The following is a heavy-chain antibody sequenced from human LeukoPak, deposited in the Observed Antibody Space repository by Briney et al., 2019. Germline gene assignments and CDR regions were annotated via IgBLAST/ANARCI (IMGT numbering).Heavy chain of an antibody. V-gene: IGHV1-69*13. J-gene: IGHJ4*02. CDR1: GGTFSSCA. CDR2: IIPIFSTA. D-gene: IGHD3-22*01. CDR3: ARDFRNDYYDSSGYSG. Sequence: GASVKVSCKASGGTFSSCAISWVRQAPGQGLEWMGGIIPIFSTANYAQKFQGRVTITADESTSTAYMELSSLRSEDTAVYYCARDFRNDYYDSSGYSGWGQGTLVTVSS.